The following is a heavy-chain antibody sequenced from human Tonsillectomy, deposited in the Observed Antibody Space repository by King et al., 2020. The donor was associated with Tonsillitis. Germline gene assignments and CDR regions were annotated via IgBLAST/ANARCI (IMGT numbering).Heavy chain of an antibody. D-gene: IGHD3-22*01. CDR2: MKHDGSEK. V-gene: IGHV3-7*04. CDR1: GFTFSSYW. J-gene: IGHJ5*01. Sequence: VQLVESGGGLVQPGGSLRLSCAASGFTFSSYWMSWVRQAPGKGLEWVANMKHDGSEKYYVDFVKGRFTISRDNAENSLYLQMNSLRAEDTAVYFCARQRRNYYDSRADNWFDSWGQGTLVTVSS. CDR3: ARQRRNYYDSRADNWFDS.